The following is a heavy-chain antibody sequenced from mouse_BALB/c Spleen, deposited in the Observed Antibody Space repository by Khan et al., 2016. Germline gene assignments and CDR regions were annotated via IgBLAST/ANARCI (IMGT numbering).Heavy chain of an antibody. CDR2: ISTKADNHAT. CDR1: GFTFGDYW. Sequence: EVQLEESGGGLVQPGGSMKLSCAASGFTFGDYWMDWVRQSPEKGLEWVAEISTKADNHATYYAESVKGRFTIARDDSKTSIYLQMNSIRAEDTGIYYCTRHGFFDCWGQSTTLTVSS. V-gene: IGHV6-6*01. J-gene: IGHJ2*01. CDR3: TRHGFFDC. D-gene: IGHD1-2*01.